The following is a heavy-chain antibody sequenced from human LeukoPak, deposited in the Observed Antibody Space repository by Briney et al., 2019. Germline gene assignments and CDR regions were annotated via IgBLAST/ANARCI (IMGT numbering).Heavy chain of an antibody. CDR3: ARFPRDPWRLDY. Sequence: GGSLRLSCAASGFTFSSYAMSWVRQAPGKGLEWVANIKEDGSESYYVDSVKGRFTISRDNTKNSLYLQMNSLRAEDTAVYYCARFPRDPWRLDYWGQGTLVTVSS. V-gene: IGHV3-7*03. D-gene: IGHD5-12*01. CDR1: GFTFSSYA. J-gene: IGHJ4*02. CDR2: IKEDGSES.